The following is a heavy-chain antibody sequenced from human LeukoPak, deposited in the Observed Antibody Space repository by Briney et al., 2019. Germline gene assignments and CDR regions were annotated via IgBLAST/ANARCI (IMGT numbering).Heavy chain of an antibody. D-gene: IGHD5-18*01. J-gene: IGHJ4*02. Sequence: PGGSLRLSCAASGFTLSQYWMHWVRQAPGKGLVWVLHNKSDRTYTTYADSVKGRFTISRDNAKNTLYLQMNSLRAEDTAVDYCARDSIYGYDYWGQGALVTVSS. CDR1: GFTLSQYW. V-gene: IGHV3-74*03. CDR3: ARDSIYGYDY. CDR2: NKSDRTYT.